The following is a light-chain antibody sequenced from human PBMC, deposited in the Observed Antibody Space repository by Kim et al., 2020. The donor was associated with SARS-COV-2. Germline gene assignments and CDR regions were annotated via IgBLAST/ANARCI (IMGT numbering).Light chain of an antibody. V-gene: IGKV1-9*01. CDR1: QGINRN. CDR2: SAF. Sequence: IQLTQSPSTLSASVGDTVTITCRASQGINRNLAWYQQRPGKAPNLLIYSAFTLHSGVPSRFSGSGSGTDFTLTITSLQPEDFATYHCQQHQSFPLTFAGGTKREI. J-gene: IGKJ4*01. CDR3: QQHQSFPLT.